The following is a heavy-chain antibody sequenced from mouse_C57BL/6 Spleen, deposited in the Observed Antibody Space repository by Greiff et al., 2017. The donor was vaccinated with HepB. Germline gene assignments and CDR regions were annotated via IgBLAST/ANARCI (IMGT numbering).Heavy chain of an antibody. CDR3: ARGHGSSFYWYFDV. CDR1: GYTFTSYW. D-gene: IGHD1-1*01. Sequence: QVQLQQPGAELVKPGASVKMSCKASGYTFTSYWITWVKQRPGQGLEWIGDIYPGSGSTNYNEKFKSKATLTVDTSSSTAYMQLSSLTSEDSAVYYCARGHGSSFYWYFDVWGTGTTVTVSS. CDR2: IYPGSGST. J-gene: IGHJ1*03. V-gene: IGHV1-55*01.